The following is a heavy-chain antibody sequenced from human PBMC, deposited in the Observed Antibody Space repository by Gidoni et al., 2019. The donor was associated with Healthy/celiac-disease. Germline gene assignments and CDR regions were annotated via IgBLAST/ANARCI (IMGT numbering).Heavy chain of an antibody. CDR1: RASIRRCSYY. CDR3: ARDSSSWYSHKNWFDP. D-gene: IGHD6-13*01. V-gene: IGHV4-61*02. J-gene: IGHJ5*02. CDR2: IYTSGST. Sequence: QVQLQESGPGLVQPSQTLSLTCTVSRASIRRCSYYWSWIRQPAGKGLEWIGRIYTSGSTNYNPSLKSRVTISVDTSKNQFSLKLSSVTAADTAVYYCARDSSSWYSHKNWFDPWGQGTLVTVSS.